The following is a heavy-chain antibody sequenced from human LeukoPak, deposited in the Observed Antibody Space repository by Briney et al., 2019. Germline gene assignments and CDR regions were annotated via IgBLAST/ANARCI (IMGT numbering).Heavy chain of an antibody. D-gene: IGHD1-26*01. V-gene: IGHV1-18*01. CDR2: ISPYNGNT. CDR1: GYTFNTYG. CDR3: ARDNRSGSYYSGY. J-gene: IGHJ4*02. Sequence: GASVKVSCKPFGYTFNTYGITWVRQAPGQGLEWMGWISPYNGNTNYAQKFQGRVTLTTDTSTSTAYMELRSLRSDDTAVYYCARDNRSGSYYSGYWGQGTLVTVSS.